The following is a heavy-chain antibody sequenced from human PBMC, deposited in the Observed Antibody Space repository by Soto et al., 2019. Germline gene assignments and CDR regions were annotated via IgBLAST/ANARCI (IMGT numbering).Heavy chain of an antibody. CDR2: INYSGSA. D-gene: IGHD2-15*01. CDR1: RDSISTYY. J-gene: IGHJ5*02. CDR3: AREATYCDGGSCYDYKKIGFAP. Sequence: QVQLQESGPGLVKPSETLSLTCTVSRDSISTYYWTWIRQPPGKGLEWLGSINYSGSANYNPALRSRVTISVDTSKNQFYLTVNSVTAADTAVYYCAREATYCDGGSCYDYKKIGFAPWGQGTLVTVSS. V-gene: IGHV4-59*01.